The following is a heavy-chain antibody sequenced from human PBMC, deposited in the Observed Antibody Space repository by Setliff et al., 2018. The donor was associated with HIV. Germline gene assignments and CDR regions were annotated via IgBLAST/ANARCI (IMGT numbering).Heavy chain of an antibody. J-gene: IGHJ4*02. V-gene: IGHV3-7*05. D-gene: IGHD1-26*01. CDR1: GFTFSNSW. CDR3: AKAVMGAVDY. Sequence: GGSLRLSCAASGFTFSNSWMSWVRQAPGKGLGWVANIKQDGSEKFYVDSVKGRFTISKDNAKSSLYLQMNSLRAEDTAVYYCAKAVMGAVDYWGQGTLVTVSS. CDR2: IKQDGSEK.